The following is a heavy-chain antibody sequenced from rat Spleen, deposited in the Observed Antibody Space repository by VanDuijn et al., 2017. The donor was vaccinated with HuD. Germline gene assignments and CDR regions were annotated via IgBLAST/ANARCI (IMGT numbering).Heavy chain of an antibody. CDR1: GFTFNNYW. CDR3: ARRYYSGFDY. D-gene: IGHD1-1*01. J-gene: IGHJ2*01. CDR2: ITHIGATS. Sequence: EVHLVESGGGLVQPGGSLKLSCVASGFTFNNYWMTWIRQAPGKGLEWVATITHIGATSYYPDSVKGRFTISREDGRSTLYLQMNSLRSEDTATYYCARRYYSGFDYWGQGVMVTVSS. V-gene: IGHV5-31*01.